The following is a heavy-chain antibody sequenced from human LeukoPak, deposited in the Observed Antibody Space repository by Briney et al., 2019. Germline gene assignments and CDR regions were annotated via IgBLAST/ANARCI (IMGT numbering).Heavy chain of an antibody. J-gene: IGHJ5*02. CDR2: INPNSGGT. Sequence: ASVKVSCKASGYTFTGYYMHWVRQAPGQGREWMGWINPNSGGTNYAQKFQGRVTMTRDASINTAYMELSRLRSDDTAVYYCARDYCSSTSCLVDWFDPWGQGTLVTVSS. CDR3: ARDYCSSTSCLVDWFDP. V-gene: IGHV1-2*02. D-gene: IGHD2-2*01. CDR1: GYTFTGYY.